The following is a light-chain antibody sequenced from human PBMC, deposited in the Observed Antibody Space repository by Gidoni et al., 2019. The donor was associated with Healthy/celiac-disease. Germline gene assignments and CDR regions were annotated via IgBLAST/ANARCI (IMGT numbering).Light chain of an antibody. Sequence: EIVFPQSPLPLSLSPGERATLSCRASQSVSSSYLAWYQQKPGQAPRLLIYCASSRATGTPDRFSGSGSGTDFTLTISRRQPEDFAVYYCQQYGSSPPYTFGQGTKLEIK. J-gene: IGKJ2*01. CDR2: CAS. CDR3: QQYGSSPPYT. CDR1: QSVSSSY. V-gene: IGKV3-20*01.